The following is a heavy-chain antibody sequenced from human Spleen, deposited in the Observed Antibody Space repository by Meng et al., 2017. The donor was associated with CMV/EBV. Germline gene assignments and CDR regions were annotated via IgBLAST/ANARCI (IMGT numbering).Heavy chain of an antibody. CDR2: TWSGGSNK. J-gene: IGHJ4*02. Sequence: GESLKISCAVSGFTLSSYGIHWVRQPPGKGLEWVTLTWSGGSNKYHGDSVKGRFTISRDNAKNTLYLQMNSLRAEDTAVYYCAREGLLSDFWSGYHAYYFDYWGQGTLVTVSS. V-gene: IGHV3-33*01. CDR1: GFTLSSYG. D-gene: IGHD3-3*01. CDR3: AREGLLSDFWSGYHAYYFDY.